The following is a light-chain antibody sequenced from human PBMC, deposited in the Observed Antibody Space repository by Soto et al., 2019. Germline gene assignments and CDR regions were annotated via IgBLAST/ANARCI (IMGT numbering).Light chain of an antibody. CDR2: DVS. Sequence: QSALTQPACVSRAPGQSIAISCTGTSSDVGGYNYVSWYQHHPGKARKLMVYDVSNRPSGVSNRFSGSKSGNTASLTISGLQAEDEADSYCSSYTSSSTYVFGTGTKLTVL. J-gene: IGLJ1*01. CDR3: SSYTSSSTYV. CDR1: SSDVGGYNY. V-gene: IGLV2-14*03.